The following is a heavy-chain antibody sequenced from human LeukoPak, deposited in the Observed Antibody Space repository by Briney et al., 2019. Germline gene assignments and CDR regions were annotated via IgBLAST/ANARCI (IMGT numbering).Heavy chain of an antibody. Sequence: ASVKVSCKASGYTFTSYDINWVRQATGQGLEWMGWMNPNSGNTGYAQKFQGRVTMTRNTSISTAYMEMSSLRSEDTAVYYCARVDLGDCSSTSCYYYYYYMDVWGKGTTVTVSS. CDR1: GYTFTSYD. J-gene: IGHJ6*03. CDR3: ARVDLGDCSSTSCYYYYYYMDV. D-gene: IGHD2-2*01. CDR2: MNPNSGNT. V-gene: IGHV1-8*01.